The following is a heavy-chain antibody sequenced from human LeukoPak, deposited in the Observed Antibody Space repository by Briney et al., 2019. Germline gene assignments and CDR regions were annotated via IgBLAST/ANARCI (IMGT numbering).Heavy chain of an antibody. CDR1: GFTFSSYW. CDR2: INSDGSST. J-gene: IGHJ5*02. CDR3: ARVSSVIAAAGMGFDP. Sequence: GGSLRLSCAASGFTFSSYWMHWVRQAPGKGLVSVSRINSDGSSTSYADSVKGRFTISRDNAKNTLYLQMNSLRAEDTAVYYCARVSSVIAAAGMGFDPWGQGTLVTVSS. D-gene: IGHD6-13*01. V-gene: IGHV3-74*01.